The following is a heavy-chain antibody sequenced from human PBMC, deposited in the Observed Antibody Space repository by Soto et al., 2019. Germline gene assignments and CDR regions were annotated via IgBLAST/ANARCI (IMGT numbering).Heavy chain of an antibody. CDR2: MYYSGSN. V-gene: IGHV4-59*01. D-gene: IGHD4-17*01. CDR3: TRVGGHYGDYPNFDY. CDR1: GGSISSYY. Sequence: PSETLSLTCTVSGGSISSYYWSWIRQPPGKGLEWMGYMYYSGSNKYNPWLQSRVTISVGTSNSQFFLKLNAVTAADTAVYFCTRVGGHYGDYPNFDYWGRGTLVTVSS. J-gene: IGHJ4*02.